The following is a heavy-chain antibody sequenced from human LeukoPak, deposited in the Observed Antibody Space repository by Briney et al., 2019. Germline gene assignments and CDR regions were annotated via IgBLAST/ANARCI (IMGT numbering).Heavy chain of an antibody. CDR2: ISGSSIYI. CDR3: ARSVVPAAGGWFDP. CDR1: GFTFSTYS. Sequence: GGSLRLSCAASGFTFSTYSMNWVRQAPGKGLEWVSSISGSSIYIYYADSVKGRFTISRDNAKNSLYLQMNSLRAEDTAVYYCARSVVPAAGGWFDPWGQGTLVTVSS. D-gene: IGHD2-2*01. V-gene: IGHV3-21*01. J-gene: IGHJ5*02.